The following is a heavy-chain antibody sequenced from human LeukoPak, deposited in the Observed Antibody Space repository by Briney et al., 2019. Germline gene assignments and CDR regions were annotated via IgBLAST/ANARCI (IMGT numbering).Heavy chain of an antibody. CDR3: ARDLLRFSI. D-gene: IGHD3-3*01. Sequence: GGSLRLSCAASGFTFSSYAMSWVRQAPGKGLEWVSSISSSSSYICYADSVKGRFTISRDNAKNSLYLQMNSLRAEDTAVYYCARDLLRFSIWGQGTMVTVPS. V-gene: IGHV3-21*01. J-gene: IGHJ3*02. CDR2: ISSSSSYI. CDR1: GFTFSSYA.